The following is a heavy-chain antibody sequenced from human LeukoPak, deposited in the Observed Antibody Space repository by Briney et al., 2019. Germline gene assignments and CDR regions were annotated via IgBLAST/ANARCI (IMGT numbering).Heavy chain of an antibody. D-gene: IGHD6-13*01. CDR1: GGTFSSYA. CDR2: IIPILGIA. V-gene: IGHV1-69*04. CDR3: ARDSIESSWFERSYFDY. Sequence: SVKVSCKASGGTFSSYAISWVRQAPGQGLEWMGRIIPILGIANYAQKFQGRVTITADKSTSTAYMELSSLRSEDTAVYYCARDSIESSWFERSYFDYWGQGTLVTVSS. J-gene: IGHJ4*02.